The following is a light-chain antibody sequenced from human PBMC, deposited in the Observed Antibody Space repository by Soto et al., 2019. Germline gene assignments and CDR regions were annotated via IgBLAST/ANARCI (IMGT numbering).Light chain of an antibody. CDR1: QGVTTN. CDR2: DVS. Sequence: EIVMTQSPATLSVSPGERATLSCKAGQGVTTNFAWYQQKSGQSPRLLIYDVSIRATGVPARFSGTGSETDCTLTISGLQSEDAAMYFCQQYNNWPFSFGQGTRLEIK. CDR3: QQYNNWPFS. J-gene: IGKJ5*01. V-gene: IGKV3-15*01.